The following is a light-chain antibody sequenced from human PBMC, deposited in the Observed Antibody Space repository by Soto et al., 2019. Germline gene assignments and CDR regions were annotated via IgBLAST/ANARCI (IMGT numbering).Light chain of an antibody. CDR2: DVS. V-gene: IGLV2-14*01. Sequence: QSVLTQPAAVSGSPGQSIAISCTGTSSDVGTYNSVSWYQQYPGKAPKLMIHDVSNRPSGVSDRFSGSKSGTTASLTISGLQSEDEADYYYSSYTSSKSYVCGGGTKSPS. CDR3: SSYTSSKSYV. CDR1: SSDVGTYNS. J-gene: IGLJ1*01.